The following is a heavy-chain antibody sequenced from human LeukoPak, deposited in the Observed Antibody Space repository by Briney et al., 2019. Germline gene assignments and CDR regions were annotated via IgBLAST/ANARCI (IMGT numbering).Heavy chain of an antibody. CDR2: INPNSGGT. CDR3: ARSYYYDSSGYYDS. J-gene: IGHJ4*02. CDR1: GYTFTGYY. D-gene: IGHD3-22*01. V-gene: IGHV1-2*02. Sequence: ASVKVSCKASGYTFTGYYMHWVRQAPGQGLEWIGWINPNSGGTNYAQKFQGRVTMTRDTSISTAYMELSRLRSDDTAVYYCARSYYYDSSGYYDSWGQGTLVTVPS.